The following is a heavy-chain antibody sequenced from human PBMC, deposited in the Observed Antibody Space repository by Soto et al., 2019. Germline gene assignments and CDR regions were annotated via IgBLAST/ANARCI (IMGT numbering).Heavy chain of an antibody. CDR1: GYTFTGYY. D-gene: IGHD6-13*01. J-gene: IGHJ5*02. V-gene: IGHV1-2*04. CDR3: ARGPVGIAAAALLSDP. Sequence: QVQLVQSGAEVKKPGASVKVSCKASGYTFTGYYMHWVRQAPGQGLEWMGWINPNSGGTNYAQKCQGWVTMTRDTSIRTAYMELSSLRSDDTAVYYCARGPVGIAAAALLSDPWGQGTLVTVSS. CDR2: INPNSGGT.